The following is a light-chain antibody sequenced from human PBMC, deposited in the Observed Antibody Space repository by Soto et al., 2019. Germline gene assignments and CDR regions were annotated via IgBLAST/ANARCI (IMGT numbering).Light chain of an antibody. CDR2: GAS. Sequence: QSPATLSFTPGERATLSCRASQGVSSYLAWYQQKPGQAPRLLISGASTRATGIPARFSGSGSGTELTLTISSLQSEDFAVYYCQQYNAWPPTFGQGTRLEIK. CDR3: QQYNAWPPT. CDR1: QGVSSY. V-gene: IGKV3-15*01. J-gene: IGKJ5*01.